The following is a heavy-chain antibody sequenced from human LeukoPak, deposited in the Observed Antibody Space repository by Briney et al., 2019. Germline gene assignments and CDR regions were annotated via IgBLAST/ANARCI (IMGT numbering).Heavy chain of an antibody. CDR1: GFTVSSNY. CDR3: ARGGGPYYFDY. CDR2: IYSGGTT. V-gene: IGHV3-66*01. D-gene: IGHD3-16*01. Sequence: SGGSLILSCAASGFTVSSNYMSWVRQAPGKGLEWVSVIYSGGTTYYADSVKGRFTISRDSSKNTLYLQMNSLRAEDTAVYYCARGGGPYYFDYWGQGTLVTVSS. J-gene: IGHJ4*02.